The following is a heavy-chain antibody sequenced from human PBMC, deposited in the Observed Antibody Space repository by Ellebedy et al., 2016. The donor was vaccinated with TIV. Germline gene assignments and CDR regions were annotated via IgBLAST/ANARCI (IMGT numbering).Heavy chain of an antibody. CDR3: ARRGSYGDYAVQINTSFDR. J-gene: IGHJ5*02. CDR1: GFSLRSNW. D-gene: IGHD4-17*01. CDR2: IRDDSEK. Sequence: GGSLRLSCVASGFSLRSNWMSWVRKAPGKGLEWVANIRDDSEKYYVDSVKGRFTISRDNSENSLYLQMQNLRADETAVYFCARRGSYGDYAVQINTSFDRWGPGTLVTVSS. V-gene: IGHV3-7*01.